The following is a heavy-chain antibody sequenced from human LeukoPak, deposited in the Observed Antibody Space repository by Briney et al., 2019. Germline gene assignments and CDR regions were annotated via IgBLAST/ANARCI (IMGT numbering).Heavy chain of an antibody. J-gene: IGHJ5*02. V-gene: IGHV4-4*07. CDR3: ARDPYDFWSGYYTGFDP. D-gene: IGHD3-3*01. CDR1: DGSISSYY. CDR2: IYTSGST. Sequence: PSETLSLTCTVSDGSISSYYWSWIRQPAGKGLEWIGRIYTSGSTNYNPSLKSRVTMSVDTSKNQFSLKLSSVTAADTAVYYCARDPYDFWSGYYTGFDPWGQGTLVTVSS.